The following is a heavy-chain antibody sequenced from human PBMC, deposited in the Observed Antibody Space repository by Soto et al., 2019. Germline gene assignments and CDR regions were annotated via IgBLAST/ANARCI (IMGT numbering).Heavy chain of an antibody. Sequence: VRLSCAASGFTFSSYEMNWVRQAPGKGLEWVSYISSNGSTIYYADSVKGRFTISRDNAKNSLYLQMNSLRAEDTAVYYCARILDTDYWGQGTLVTVSS. D-gene: IGHD5-18*01. V-gene: IGHV3-48*03. CDR3: ARILDTDY. J-gene: IGHJ4*02. CDR1: GFTFSSYE. CDR2: ISSNGSTI.